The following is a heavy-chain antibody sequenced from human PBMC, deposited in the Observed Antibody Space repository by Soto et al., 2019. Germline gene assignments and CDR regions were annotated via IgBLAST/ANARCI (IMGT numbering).Heavy chain of an antibody. CDR3: AKDLVAAGPSYHDAFDI. D-gene: IGHD1-26*01. Sequence: GGSLRLSCAASGFTFDDYAMHWVRQAPGKGLEWVSGISWNSGSIGYADSVKGRFTISRDNAKNSLYLQMNSLRAEDTALYYCAKDLVAAGPSYHDAFDIWGQGTMVIGSS. V-gene: IGHV3-9*01. CDR2: ISWNSGSI. CDR1: GFTFDDYA. J-gene: IGHJ3*02.